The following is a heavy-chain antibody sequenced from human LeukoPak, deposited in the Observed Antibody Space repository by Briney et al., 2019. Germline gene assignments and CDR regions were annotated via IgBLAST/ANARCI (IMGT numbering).Heavy chain of an antibody. J-gene: IGHJ4*02. CDR3: ARDNIGGGAFDY. CDR1: GGSISSYY. CDR2: IYYSGST. Sequence: SETLSLTCTVSGGSISSYYWGWIRQPPGKGLEWIGSIYYSGSTYYNPSLKSRVTISVDTSKNQFSLKLSSVTAADTAVYYCARDNIGGGAFDYWGQGTLVTVSS. V-gene: IGHV4-39*07. D-gene: IGHD2/OR15-2a*01.